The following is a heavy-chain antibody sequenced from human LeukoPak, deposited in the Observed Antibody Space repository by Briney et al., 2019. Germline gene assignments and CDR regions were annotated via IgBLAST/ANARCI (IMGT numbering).Heavy chain of an antibody. V-gene: IGHV3-7*01. CDR3: ARDRRLGYCSSTSCYPYYYYGMDV. J-gene: IGHJ6*02. CDR1: GFTFSSYW. Sequence: GGSLRLSCAASGFTFSSYWMSWVRQAPGKGLEWVANIKQDGSEEYYVDSVKGRFTISRDNAKNSLYLQMNSLRAEDTAVYYCARDRRLGYCSSTSCYPYYYYGMDVWGQGTTVTVSS. D-gene: IGHD2-2*01. CDR2: IKQDGSEE.